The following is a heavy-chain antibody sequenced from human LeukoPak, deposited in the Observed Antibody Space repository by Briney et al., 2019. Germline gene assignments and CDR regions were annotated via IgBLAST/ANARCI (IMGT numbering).Heavy chain of an antibody. D-gene: IGHD1-26*01. CDR2: ISGSSSDI. J-gene: IGHJ4*02. V-gene: IGHV3-21*01. CDR1: GFTFSSYN. Sequence: GGSLRLSCAASGFTFSSYNMNWVRQAPGKGLEWVSSISGSSSDIDYADPAKGRFSISGDNARNSVYVQMDRMRAAGTAVYYCARAGTVGTTRPGTHSDFWGQGTLVSVSS. CDR3: ARAGTVGTTRPGTHSDF.